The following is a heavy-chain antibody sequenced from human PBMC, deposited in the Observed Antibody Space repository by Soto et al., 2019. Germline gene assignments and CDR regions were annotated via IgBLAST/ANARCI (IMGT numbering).Heavy chain of an antibody. CDR2: INAGNGNT. CDR1: GYTFTNYA. J-gene: IGHJ4*02. D-gene: IGHD2-21*01. V-gene: IGHV1-3*01. CDR3: AREGHTVLVVEAFGRGYYFDY. Sequence: ASVKVSCKASGYTFTNYAVHWVRQAPGQRLEWMGWINAGNGNTKYSQNFQGRLTFTRDTSASTAYMELSSLRSEDTAVYYCAREGHTVLVVEAFGRGYYFDYCGQRSLVTVSS.